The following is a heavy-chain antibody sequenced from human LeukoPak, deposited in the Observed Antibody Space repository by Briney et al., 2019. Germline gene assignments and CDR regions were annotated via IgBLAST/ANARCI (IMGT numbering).Heavy chain of an antibody. CDR2: ISSSSSYI. Sequence: GGSLRLSCAASGFTFSSYSMNWVRQAPGKGLEWVSSISSSSSYIYYADSVKGRFTISRDNAKMSLDLQMNSLRAEDTALYYCATTGHSSSWYYFDYWGRGTLVTVSS. V-gene: IGHV3-21*01. D-gene: IGHD6-13*01. CDR3: ATTGHSSSWYYFDY. CDR1: GFTFSSYS. J-gene: IGHJ4*02.